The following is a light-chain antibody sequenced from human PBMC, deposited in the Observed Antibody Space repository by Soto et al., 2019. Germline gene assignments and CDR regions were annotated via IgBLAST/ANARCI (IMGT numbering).Light chain of an antibody. CDR3: QQRSNWPPIT. V-gene: IGKV3-15*01. CDR1: QSVSSN. CDR2: GAS. J-gene: IGKJ5*01. Sequence: MVITQSPATLSVSPGERATLSCRASQSVSSNLAWYQQKPGQAPRLLIYGASTRATGIPARFSGSGSGTEFTLTISSLQSEDFAVYYCQQRSNWPPITFGQGTRLEIK.